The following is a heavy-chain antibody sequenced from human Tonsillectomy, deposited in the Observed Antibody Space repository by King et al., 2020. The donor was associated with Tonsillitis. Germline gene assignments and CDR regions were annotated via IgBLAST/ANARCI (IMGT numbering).Heavy chain of an antibody. CDR3: ATRFEY. CDR1: GITFSTYS. Sequence: VQLVESGGGLVQPGGSLRLSCAASGITFSTYSMNWVRQAPGKGLEWVSYISSSRSTMNYASTVNGRFTISSDNSKNSLYLQMNSLRAEDTAVYYCATRFEYWGQGTLVTVSS. J-gene: IGHJ4*02. D-gene: IGHD6-6*01. V-gene: IGHV3-48*01. CDR2: ISSSRSTM.